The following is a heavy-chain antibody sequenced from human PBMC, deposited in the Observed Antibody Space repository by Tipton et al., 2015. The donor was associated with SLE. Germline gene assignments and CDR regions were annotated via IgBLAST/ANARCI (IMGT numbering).Heavy chain of an antibody. J-gene: IGHJ1*01. V-gene: IGHV3-23*01. CDR3: AKDSASYGDVEYFHH. Sequence: SLRLSCTASGFTFSRYAMTWVRQAPGKGLEWVSVISGTADSSDRMYYTDSVKGRFTISRDNSKNTLYLQMNSLRPEDTAPYYCAKDSASYGDVEYFHHWGLGTLVTVSS. D-gene: IGHD4-17*01. CDR2: ISGTADSS. CDR1: GFTFSRYA.